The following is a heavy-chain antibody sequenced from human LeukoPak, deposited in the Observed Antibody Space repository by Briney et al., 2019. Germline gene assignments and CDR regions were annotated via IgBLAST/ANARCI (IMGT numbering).Heavy chain of an antibody. J-gene: IGHJ4*02. CDR3: AKGRLRGVVITELDY. CDR2: ISYDGSNK. D-gene: IGHD3-22*01. CDR1: GFTFSSYG. V-gene: IGHV3-30*18. Sequence: PGRSLRLSCAASGFTFSSYGMHWVRQAPGKGLEWVAVISYDGSNKYYADSVEGRFTISRDNSKNTLYLQMNSLRAEDTAVYYCAKGRLRGVVITELDYWGQGTLVTVSS.